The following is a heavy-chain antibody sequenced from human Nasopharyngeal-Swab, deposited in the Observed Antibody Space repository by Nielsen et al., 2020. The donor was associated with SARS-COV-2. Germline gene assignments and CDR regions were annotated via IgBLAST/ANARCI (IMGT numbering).Heavy chain of an antibody. V-gene: IGHV4-39*02. CDR3: ARDRGSHPYSGSYYSDY. Sequence: GSMRLSCTVSAGSISSSSYYWGWIRQRTGKGLEWIGSIYNSGSNYYNPSLESRVTISVDTSKNQFSLKLSSVTAADTAVYYCARDRGSHPYSGSYYSDYWGQGTLVTVSS. J-gene: IGHJ4*02. CDR2: IYNSGSN. CDR1: AGSISSSSYY. D-gene: IGHD1-26*01.